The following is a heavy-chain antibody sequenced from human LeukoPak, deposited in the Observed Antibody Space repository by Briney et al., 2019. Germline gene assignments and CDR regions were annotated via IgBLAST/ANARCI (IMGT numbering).Heavy chain of an antibody. Sequence: GGSLRLPCAVSGFTFSSYSMSWVRQVPGKGLEWVSSISSSGTYKYYADSVKGRFTISRDNAKNSLYLQMNSLRAEDTAVYYCAKGKDSVAGATNDYWGQGTLVTVSS. CDR1: GFTFSSYS. CDR3: AKGKDSVAGATNDY. D-gene: IGHD6-19*01. CDR2: ISSSGTYK. V-gene: IGHV3-21*01. J-gene: IGHJ4*02.